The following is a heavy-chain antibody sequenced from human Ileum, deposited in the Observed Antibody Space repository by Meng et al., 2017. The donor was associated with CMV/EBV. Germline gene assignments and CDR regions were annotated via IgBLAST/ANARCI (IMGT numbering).Heavy chain of an antibody. V-gene: IGHV3-7*01. CDR2: IKQDGSEI. CDR1: GFTFNNHW. D-gene: IGHD6-19*01. J-gene: IGHJ4*02. CDR3: ATVQAGASEYRAFDY. Sequence: GGSLKLSCAASGFTFNNHWMTWVRQAPGKGLEWVANIKQDGSEIGYVDSVKGRFTVSRDNVKSSLYLQMNSLRAEDTGVYYCATVQAGASEYRAFDYWGQGALVTVSS.